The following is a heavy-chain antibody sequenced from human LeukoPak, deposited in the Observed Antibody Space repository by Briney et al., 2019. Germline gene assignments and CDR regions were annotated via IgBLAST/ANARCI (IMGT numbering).Heavy chain of an antibody. J-gene: IGHJ4*02. CDR1: GYTLTELS. D-gene: IGHD3-16*02. V-gene: IGHV1-24*01. CDR2: FDPEDGET. Sequence: GASGKVSCKVSGYTLTELSMHWVRQAPGKGLEWMGGFDPEDGETIYAQKFQGRVTMTEDTSTDTAYMELSSLRSEDTAVYYCARGGIYDYVWGSYRQFDYWGQGTLVTVSS. CDR3: ARGGIYDYVWGSYRQFDY.